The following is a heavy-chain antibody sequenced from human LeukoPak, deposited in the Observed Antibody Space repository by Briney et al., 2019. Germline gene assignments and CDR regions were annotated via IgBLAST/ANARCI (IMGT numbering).Heavy chain of an antibody. CDR3: ARDRTGPLSYYYGIDP. CDR2: IYYSGST. J-gene: IGHJ5*02. CDR1: GGSVSSGSYY. V-gene: IGHV4-61*01. Sequence: SETLSLTCTVSGGSVSSGSYYWSWIRQPPGKGLEWIGYIYYSGSTNYNPSLKGRVTISVDTSKNQFSLKLSSVTAADTAVYYCARDRTGPLSYYYGIDPWGQGTLVTVSS. D-gene: IGHD3-10*01.